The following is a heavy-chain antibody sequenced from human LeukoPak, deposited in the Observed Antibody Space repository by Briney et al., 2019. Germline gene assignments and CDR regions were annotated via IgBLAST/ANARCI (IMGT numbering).Heavy chain of an antibody. CDR1: GGSFSGYY. CDR3: ARGYCSSTSCHGAFDY. D-gene: IGHD2-2*01. V-gene: IGHV4-59*08. J-gene: IGHJ4*02. CDR2: IYYSGST. Sequence: SETLSLTCAVYGGSFSGYYWSWIRQPPGKGLEWIGYIYYSGSTNYNPSLKSRVTISVDTSKNQFSLKLSSVTAADTAVYYCARGYCSSTSCHGAFDYWGQGTLVTVSS.